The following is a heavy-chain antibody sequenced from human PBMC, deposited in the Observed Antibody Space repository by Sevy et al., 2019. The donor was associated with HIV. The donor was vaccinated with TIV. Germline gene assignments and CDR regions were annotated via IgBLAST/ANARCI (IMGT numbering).Heavy chain of an antibody. CDR3: AGAGYYDCSGYYSPDAFDI. D-gene: IGHD3-22*01. J-gene: IGHJ3*02. CDR1: GGSISSYY. Sequence: SETLSLTCTVSGGSISSYYWSWIRQPPGKGLEWIGYIYYSGSTNYNPSLKSRVTISVDTSKNQFSLKLSSVTAADTVVYYCAGAGYYDCSGYYSPDAFDIWGQGTMVTVSS. CDR2: IYYSGST. V-gene: IGHV4-59*01.